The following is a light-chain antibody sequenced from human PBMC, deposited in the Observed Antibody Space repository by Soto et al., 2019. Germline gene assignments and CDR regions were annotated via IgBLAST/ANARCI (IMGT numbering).Light chain of an antibody. CDR1: SSDIGSYNY. Sequence: QSVLTQPASVSGSPGQSITISCSGTSSDIGSYNYVSWYQQHPGKAPKLMIYEVNNRPSGVSSRFSGSKSGNTASLTISGLQAEDEADYYCCSYASSSSYVFGTGTKVTVL. CDR2: EVN. J-gene: IGLJ1*01. V-gene: IGLV2-23*02. CDR3: CSYASSSSYV.